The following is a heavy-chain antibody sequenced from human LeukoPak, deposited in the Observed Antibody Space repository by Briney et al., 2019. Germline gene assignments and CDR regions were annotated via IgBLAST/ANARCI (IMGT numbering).Heavy chain of an antibody. Sequence: ASVKVSCKTSGYTFSDYYTHWVRQAPGQGLEWMGWINPNSAATDYARRFQGRVTMTRDTSISTAYMELSRLTSDDTAVYYCARIRGGNNYHFDFWGQGTLVTVSS. J-gene: IGHJ4*02. V-gene: IGHV1-2*02. CDR3: ARIRGGNNYHFDF. CDR2: INPNSAAT. D-gene: IGHD1-26*01. CDR1: GYTFSDYY.